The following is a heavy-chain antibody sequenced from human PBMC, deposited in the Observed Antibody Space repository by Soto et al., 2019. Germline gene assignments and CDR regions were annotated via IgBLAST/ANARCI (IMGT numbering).Heavy chain of an antibody. CDR2: ITSNSDHI. J-gene: IGHJ4*02. Sequence: GGSLRLSCAASGFMFSAYTMSWVRQAPGKGLEWLSSITSNSDHIDYADSVRGRFTVSRDNARKSLYLQMDSLGAEDTGAYYCATPYYYNHWGPGTLVTVSS. V-gene: IGHV3-21*01. CDR1: GFMFSAYT. CDR3: ATPYYYNH.